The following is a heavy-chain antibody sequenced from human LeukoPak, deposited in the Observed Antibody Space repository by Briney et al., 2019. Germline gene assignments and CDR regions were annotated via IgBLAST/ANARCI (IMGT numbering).Heavy chain of an antibody. CDR2: ISYDGSNK. CDR3: AELGITMIGGV. J-gene: IGHJ6*04. Sequence: GPLRLSCAASGFIFSSYDMHWVRRAPGKGLEWVALISYDGSNKYYADSVRGRFTISRDNSKNTLYLQMNSLRAEDTAVYYCAELGITMIGGVWGKGTTVTISS. CDR1: GFIFSSYD. D-gene: IGHD3-10*02. V-gene: IGHV3-30*04.